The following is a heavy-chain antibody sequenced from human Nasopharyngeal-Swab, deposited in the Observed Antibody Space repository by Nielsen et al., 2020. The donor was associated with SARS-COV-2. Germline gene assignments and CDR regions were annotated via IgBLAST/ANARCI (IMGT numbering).Heavy chain of an antibody. V-gene: IGHV2-5*01. D-gene: IGHD6-6*01. CDR3: AHRSGRDSSGGAFDY. Sequence: SGPTLVQPTQTLTLTCTFSGFPLSTSGAGVGWIRQPPGKALDWHTVVFWNDDKRYSPSLVSRLTFTKHTSKNQVVLTITNMDPADTGTYYCAHRSGRDSSGGAFDYWGQGTLVTVSS. J-gene: IGHJ4*02. CDR2: VFWNDDK. CDR1: GFPLSTSGAG.